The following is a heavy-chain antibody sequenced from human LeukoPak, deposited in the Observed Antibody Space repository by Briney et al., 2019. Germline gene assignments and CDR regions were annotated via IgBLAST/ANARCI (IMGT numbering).Heavy chain of an antibody. CDR3: ARDSCGSPSCFDY. J-gene: IGHJ4*02. Sequence: PGGSLRLSCTASGFTFSSYGMHWVRQAPGRGLEWVAAIQYDGSIEYYADSMKGRFTISRDQSKNTLFLQVNSLRAEDTAVYYCARDSCGSPSCFDYWGQGTLVTVSS. D-gene: IGHD2-2*01. CDR1: GFTFSSYG. CDR2: IQYDGSIE. V-gene: IGHV3-33*01.